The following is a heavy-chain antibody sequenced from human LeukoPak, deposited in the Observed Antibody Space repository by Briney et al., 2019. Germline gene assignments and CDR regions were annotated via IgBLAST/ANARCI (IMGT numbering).Heavy chain of an antibody. V-gene: IGHV1-8*01. CDR2: MNPNSGNT. J-gene: IGHJ5*02. Sequence: ASVKVSCKASGYTFTSYDINWVRQATGQGLEWMGWMNPNSGNTGYAQKFQGRVTMTRNTSISTAYMELSSLRSEDTVVYYCARGQWSRTPGYCSGGSCFVYWFDPWGQGTLVTVSS. CDR1: GYTFTSYD. CDR3: ARGQWSRTPGYCSGGSCFVYWFDP. D-gene: IGHD2-15*01.